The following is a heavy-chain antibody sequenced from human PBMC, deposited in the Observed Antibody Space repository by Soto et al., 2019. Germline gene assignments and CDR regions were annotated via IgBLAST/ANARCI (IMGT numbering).Heavy chain of an antibody. CDR3: AGHPNDAFDI. J-gene: IGHJ3*02. V-gene: IGHV4-34*01. Sequence: QVQLQQWGAGLLKPSETLSLTCAVYGGSFSGYYWSWIRQPPGKGLEWIGEINHSGSTNYNPSLKSRVTISVDTSKNQFSLKLSSVTAADTAVYYCAGHPNDAFDIWGQGTMVTVSS. CDR1: GGSFSGYY. CDR2: INHSGST.